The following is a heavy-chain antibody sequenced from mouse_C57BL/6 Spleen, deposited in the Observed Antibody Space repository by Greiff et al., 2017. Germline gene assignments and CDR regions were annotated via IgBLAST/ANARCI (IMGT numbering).Heavy chain of an antibody. V-gene: IGHV5-16*01. CDR3: ARAVVDYFGY. CDR2: INYDGSST. J-gene: IGHJ2*01. Sequence: EVKLVESEGGLVQPGSSMKLSCTASGFTFSDYYMAWVRQVPEKGLEWVANINYDGSSTYYLDSLKSRFIISRDNAKNILYLQMSSLKSEDTATYYCARAVVDYFGYWGQGTTLTVSS. D-gene: IGHD1-1*01. CDR1: GFTFSDYY.